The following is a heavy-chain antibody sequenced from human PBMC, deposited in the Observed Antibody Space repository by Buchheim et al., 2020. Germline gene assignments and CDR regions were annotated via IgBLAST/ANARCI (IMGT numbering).Heavy chain of an antibody. V-gene: IGHV4-39*01. CDR3: ARRGIQLWSNWYFDL. CDR2: IYYSGST. CDR1: GGSISSSSYY. J-gene: IGHJ2*01. D-gene: IGHD5-18*01. Sequence: QLQLQESGPGLVKPSETLSLTCTVSGGSISSSSYYWGWIRQPPGKGLEWIGSIYYSGSTYYNPSLKSRVTISVDTSKNQFSLKLSSVTAADTAVYYFARRGIQLWSNWYFDLWGRGTL.